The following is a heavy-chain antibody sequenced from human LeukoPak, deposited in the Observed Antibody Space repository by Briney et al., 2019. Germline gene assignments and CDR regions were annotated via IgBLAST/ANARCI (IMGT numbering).Heavy chain of an antibody. CDR1: GFTLNNAW. Sequence: GGSLRLSCAASGFTLNNAWMSWLRQAPGKGLEWLGRIKRETDGGTIDYAAPVKGRFTISRDDSRNTLYLQMASLKIEDTAVYYCTTDCYYDNSVWQFQHWGQGTLVTVSS. D-gene: IGHD3-22*01. CDR3: TTDCYYDNSVWQFQH. J-gene: IGHJ1*01. CDR2: IKRETDGGTI. V-gene: IGHV3-15*01.